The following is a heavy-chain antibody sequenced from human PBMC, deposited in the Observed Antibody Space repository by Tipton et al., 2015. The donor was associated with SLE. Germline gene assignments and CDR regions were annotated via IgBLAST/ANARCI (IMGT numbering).Heavy chain of an antibody. V-gene: IGHV4-39*01. J-gene: IGHJ6*03. CDR1: GGSISSSSYY. CDR2: IYYSGST. Sequence: TLSLTCAVSGGSISSSSYYWGWIRQPPGKGLEWIGSIYYSGSTYYNPSLKSRVTISVDTSKNQFSLKLSSVTAADTAVYYCARVRTTVTRGYYYYMDVWGKGTTVTVSS. D-gene: IGHD4-17*01. CDR3: ARVRTTVTRGYYYYMDV.